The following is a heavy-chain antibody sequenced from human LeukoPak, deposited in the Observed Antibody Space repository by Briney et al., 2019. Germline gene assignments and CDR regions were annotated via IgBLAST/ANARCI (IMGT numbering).Heavy chain of an antibody. J-gene: IGHJ4*02. Sequence: GGSLRLSCAASGFTFDDYAMHWVRQAPGKGLEWVSGISWISGRIGYADSVKGRFTISRDNAKNSLYLQMNSLRAEDTALYYCATGMSIGDYYDSSGYYGTTFDYWGQGTLVTVSS. CDR3: ATGMSIGDYYDSSGYYGTTFDY. CDR2: ISWISGRI. D-gene: IGHD3-22*01. V-gene: IGHV3-9*01. CDR1: GFTFDDYA.